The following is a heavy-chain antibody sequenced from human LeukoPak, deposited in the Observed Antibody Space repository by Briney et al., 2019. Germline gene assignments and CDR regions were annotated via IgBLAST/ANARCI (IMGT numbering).Heavy chain of an antibody. Sequence: GGSLRLSCATSGFTLSNYAMSWVRQAPGKGLEWVSAISGSGVSTYYADSVKGRFTISSDNSKNMLYLQMNSLRAEDTAVYFCAKQVGGSGSTDYYGMDVWGQGTTVTVSS. CDR1: GFTLSNYA. CDR2: ISGSGVST. D-gene: IGHD3-10*01. J-gene: IGHJ6*02. CDR3: AKQVGGSGSTDYYGMDV. V-gene: IGHV3-23*01.